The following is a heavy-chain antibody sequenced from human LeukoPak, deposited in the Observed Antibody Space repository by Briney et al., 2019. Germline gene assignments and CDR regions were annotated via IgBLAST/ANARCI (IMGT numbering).Heavy chain of an antibody. Sequence: GGSLRLSCAASAFSLNAYNMNWVRKAPGKGLEWVSSISYTGTYIYYADSVKGRFTISRDNAKNSLYLQMNSLRADDTAVYYCARFAAGGSYYYYMDVWGKGTTVTVSS. CDR3: ARFAAGGSYYYYMDV. D-gene: IGHD6-25*01. V-gene: IGHV3-21*01. J-gene: IGHJ6*03. CDR2: ISYTGTYI. CDR1: AFSLNAYN.